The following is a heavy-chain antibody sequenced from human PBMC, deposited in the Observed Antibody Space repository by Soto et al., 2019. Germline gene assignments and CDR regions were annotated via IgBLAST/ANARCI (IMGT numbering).Heavy chain of an antibody. CDR2: SYYSGST. D-gene: IGHD5-12*01. CDR3: ATGYSGYGPFDY. V-gene: IGHV4-39*01. J-gene: IGHJ4*02. Sequence: SETLSLTCPASGASFSSSSYSLAGFPQPQGKGLEWIRRSYYSGSTYYNPSLKSRVTISEDTSKNQFSLKLSSVTVSDTAVYYCATGYSGYGPFDYWGQGTLVTVSS. CDR1: GASFSSSSYS.